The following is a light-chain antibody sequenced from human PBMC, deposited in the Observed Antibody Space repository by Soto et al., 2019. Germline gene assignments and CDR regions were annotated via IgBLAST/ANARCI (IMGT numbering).Light chain of an antibody. CDR1: SSDVGSFNA. Sequence: QSALTQPASVSGSPGQSITISCTGTSSDVGSFNAVSWYQHHPGKAPKLMIFEVSERPSGVYNRFSGSKSGNTASLTISGLQAEDEADYYCCSYAGSSNMVFGGGTKLTVL. J-gene: IGLJ2*01. CDR3: CSYAGSSNMV. CDR2: EVS. V-gene: IGLV2-23*02.